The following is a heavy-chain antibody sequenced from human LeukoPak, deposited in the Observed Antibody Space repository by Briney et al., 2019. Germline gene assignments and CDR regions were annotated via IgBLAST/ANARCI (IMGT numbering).Heavy chain of an antibody. J-gene: IGHJ3*02. CDR2: IYYSGST. V-gene: IGHV4-39*01. Sequence: SETLSLTCTVSGGSISSSSYYWGWIRQPPGKGLEWIGSIYYSGSTYYNPSLKSRVTISVDTSKNQFSLKLSSVTAADTAVYYCARRILPYGGYWGSHAFDIWGQGTMVTVSS. D-gene: IGHD2-21*01. CDR3: ARRILPYGGYWGSHAFDI. CDR1: GGSISSSSYY.